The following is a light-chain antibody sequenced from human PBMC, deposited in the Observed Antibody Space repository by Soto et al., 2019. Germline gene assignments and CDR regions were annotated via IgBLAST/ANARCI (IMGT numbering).Light chain of an antibody. Sequence: QAALTQPASVSGSRGQSITISCTGTSSDVGAYNYVSWYLQHPGKAPKLMIYDVSYRPSGVSNRFSGSKSGNTASLTISGLQAEDEADYYCSSYTSSTTQVFGTGTKVTVL. CDR2: DVS. J-gene: IGLJ1*01. V-gene: IGLV2-14*01. CDR1: SSDVGAYNY. CDR3: SSYTSSTTQV.